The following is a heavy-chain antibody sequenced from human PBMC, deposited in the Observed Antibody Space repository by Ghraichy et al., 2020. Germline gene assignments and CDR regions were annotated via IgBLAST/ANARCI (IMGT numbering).Heavy chain of an antibody. CDR3: ARGGRWFGDLPGGY. CDR1: GFTFSSYW. CDR2: IKQDGSEK. D-gene: IGHD3-10*01. V-gene: IGHV3-7*04. Sequence: GESLNISCAASGFTFSSYWMIRVRQAPGKGLEWVANIKQDGSEKYYVDSVKGRFTISRDNAKNSLSLQMNSLRAEDTAVYYCARGGRWFGDLPGGYWGQGTLVTVSS. J-gene: IGHJ4*02.